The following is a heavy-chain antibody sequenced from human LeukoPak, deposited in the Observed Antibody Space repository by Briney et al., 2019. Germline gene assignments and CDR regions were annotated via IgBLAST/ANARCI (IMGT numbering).Heavy chain of an antibody. Sequence: GGSLRLSCAASGFTFSSYWMTWVRQAPGKGLEWVANIKQDGSDKYYVDSVKGRFTISRDNAKNSLYLQMNSLRAEDTAVYYCAKADGYYYYYGMDVWGQGTTVTVSS. CDR1: GFTFSSYW. CDR2: IKQDGSDK. CDR3: AKADGYYYYYGMDV. D-gene: IGHD2-2*03. V-gene: IGHV3-7*05. J-gene: IGHJ6*02.